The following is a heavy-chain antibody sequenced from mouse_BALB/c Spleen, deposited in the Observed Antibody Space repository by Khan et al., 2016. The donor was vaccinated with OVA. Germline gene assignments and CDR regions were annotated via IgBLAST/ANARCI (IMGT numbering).Heavy chain of an antibody. D-gene: IGHD2-14*01. CDR2: INTYTGEP. CDR1: GYTFTNYG. Sequence: QIQLVQSGPELKKPGETVKFSCKASGYTFTNYGMNWVKQAPGKGLKWMGWINTYTGEPTYADDFKGRFAFSLETSASTAYLQINNLKNEDTATYYCARVGYHGTMDYWGQGTSVTVSS. J-gene: IGHJ4*01. CDR3: ARVGYHGTMDY. V-gene: IGHV9-3-1*01.